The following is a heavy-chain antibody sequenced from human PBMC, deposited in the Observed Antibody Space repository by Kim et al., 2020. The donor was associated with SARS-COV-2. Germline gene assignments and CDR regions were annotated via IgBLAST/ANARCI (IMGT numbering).Heavy chain of an antibody. D-gene: IGHD1-26*01. CDR1: GYRFTSYW. CDR2: IDPSDSYI. J-gene: IGHJ4*02. Sequence: GESLKISCKGSGYRFTSYWISWVRQMPGKGLEWMGRIDPSDSYINYGPSFRGHVTISVDKSTGTAYLQWSSLKASDTAVYYCARQGWELYVDYWGQGTLVTVSS. CDR3: ARQGWELYVDY. V-gene: IGHV5-10-1*01.